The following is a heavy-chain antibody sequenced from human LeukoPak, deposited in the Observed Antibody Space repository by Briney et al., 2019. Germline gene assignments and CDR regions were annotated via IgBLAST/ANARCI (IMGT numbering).Heavy chain of an antibody. D-gene: IGHD3-10*01. V-gene: IGHV4-4*07. CDR3: TKSDGYGLIRI. Sequence: SETLSLTCTVSGGSISSYYWSWIRQPAGKGLEWIGRIDTSGNTNYKPSLKSRVTMSVDTSKKQFSLKLSSVTAADTAAYYCTKSDGYGLIRICGRGTMVTVSS. CDR2: IDTSGNT. J-gene: IGHJ3*02. CDR1: GGSISSYY.